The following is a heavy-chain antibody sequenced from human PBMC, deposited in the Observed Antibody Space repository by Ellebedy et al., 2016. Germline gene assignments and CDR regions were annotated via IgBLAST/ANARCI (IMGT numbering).Heavy chain of an antibody. V-gene: IGHV3-23*01. D-gene: IGHD5-24*01. CDR2: VSGVYTDR. J-gene: IGHJ4*02. CDR3: ARHITSTWLFDH. CDR1: GFTFSSYA. Sequence: GGSLRLSCAASGFTFSSYAMSWVRRPPGRGLEWVSVVSGVYTDRYYADSAKGRFTISRDNSKNTLYLQMDSLRAEDTAIYYCARHITSTWLFDHWGQGTLVTVAS.